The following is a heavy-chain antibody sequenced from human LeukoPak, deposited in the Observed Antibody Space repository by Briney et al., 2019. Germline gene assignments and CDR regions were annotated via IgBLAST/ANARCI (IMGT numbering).Heavy chain of an antibody. CDR2: IYYSGST. D-gene: IGHD2-21*02. V-gene: IGHV4-31*03. Sequence: SETPSLTCTVSGGSISSGGYYWSWIRQHPGKGLEWIGYIYYSGSTYYNPSLKSRVTISVDTSKNQFSLKLSSVTAADTAVYYCARDRYCGGDCYSHYGMDVWGQGTTVTVSS. CDR1: GGSISSGGYY. J-gene: IGHJ6*02. CDR3: ARDRYCGGDCYSHYGMDV.